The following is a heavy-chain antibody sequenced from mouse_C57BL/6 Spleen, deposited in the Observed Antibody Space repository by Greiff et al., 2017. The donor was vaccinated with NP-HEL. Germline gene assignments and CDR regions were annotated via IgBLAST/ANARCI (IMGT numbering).Heavy chain of an antibody. CDR3: ARWGAQATFAY. V-gene: IGHV1-26*01. J-gene: IGHJ3*01. Sequence: VQLQQSGPELVKPGASVKISCKASGYTFTDYYMNWVKQSHGKSLEWIGDINPNNGGTSYNQKFKGKATLTVDKSSSTAYMELRSLTSEDSAVYYCARWGAQATFAYWGQGTLVTVSA. D-gene: IGHD3-2*02. CDR2: INPNNGGT. CDR1: GYTFTDYY.